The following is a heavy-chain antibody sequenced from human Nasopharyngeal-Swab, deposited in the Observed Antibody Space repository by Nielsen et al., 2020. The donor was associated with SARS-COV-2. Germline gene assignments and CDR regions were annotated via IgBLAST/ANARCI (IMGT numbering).Heavy chain of an antibody. D-gene: IGHD3-3*01. CDR3: ARWSSSSIKFDY. J-gene: IGHJ4*02. V-gene: IGHV4-39*01. Sequence: SETLSLTCTVSGGSISSYAFDSYWAWLRQPPGMGLEWIGSTYHSGATYTNPSLKSPVTLSVDTSTNKFPLNLSSVTAADTAVYYCARWSSSSIKFDYWGQGTLVSVSS. CDR2: TYHSGAT. CDR1: GGSISSYAFDSY.